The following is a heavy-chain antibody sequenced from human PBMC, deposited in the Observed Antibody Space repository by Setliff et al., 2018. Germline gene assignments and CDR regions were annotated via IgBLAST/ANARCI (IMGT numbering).Heavy chain of an antibody. D-gene: IGHD4-17*01. Sequence: PSETLSLTCTVSGYSISSGHYWGWIQQPPGKGLEWIGSISHSGSTYYNPSLRSRVTISLDTSKNQFSPKLTSVTAADTAVYYCAGGRRYDYGWDFDYWGQGTLVTVSS. J-gene: IGHJ4*02. CDR3: AGGRRYDYGWDFDY. V-gene: IGHV4-38-2*02. CDR1: GYSISSGHY. CDR2: ISHSGST.